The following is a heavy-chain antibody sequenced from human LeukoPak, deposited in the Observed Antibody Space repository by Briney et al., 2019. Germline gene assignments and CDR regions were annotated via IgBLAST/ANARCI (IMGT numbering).Heavy chain of an antibody. CDR1: GFTFSSYS. V-gene: IGHV3-48*01. CDR3: ARDHADFWSGYYWVDY. D-gene: IGHD3-3*01. J-gene: IGHJ4*02. Sequence: GGSLRLSCAASGFTFSSYSMNWVRQAPGKGLEWVSYISSSSTIYYADSVKGRFTISRDNAKNSLYLQMDSLRAEDTAVYYCARDHADFWSGYYWVDYWGQGTLVTVSS. CDR2: ISSSSTI.